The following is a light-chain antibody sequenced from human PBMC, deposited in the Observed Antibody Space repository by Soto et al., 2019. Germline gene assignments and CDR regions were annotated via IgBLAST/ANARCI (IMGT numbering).Light chain of an antibody. CDR1: QSISSW. CDR3: QQYNSFSLIT. Sequence: IRVTQSPSLLSSSLRDIVTISCRASQSISSWLAWYQQKPGKAPKILISDASILENGVPSRVSGTGSGTEFALTISNLQPDDFATSLCQQYNSFSLITFGQGTRLEIK. J-gene: IGKJ5*01. V-gene: IGKV1-5*01. CDR2: DAS.